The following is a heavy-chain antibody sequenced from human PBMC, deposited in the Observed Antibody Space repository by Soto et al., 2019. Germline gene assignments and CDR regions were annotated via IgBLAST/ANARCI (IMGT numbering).Heavy chain of an antibody. CDR1: GGSISSGGYY. CDR2: IYYSGST. V-gene: IGHV4-31*03. CDR3: ARGYSSGSYYFDY. J-gene: IGHJ4*02. Sequence: QVQLQESGPGLVKPSQTLSLTCTVSGGSISSGGYYWSWIRQHPGKGLEWIGYIYYSGSTYYNPSLTSRVTISVDTSKNQFSLKLSSVTAADTAVYYCARGYSSGSYYFDYWGQGTLVTVSS. D-gene: IGHD6-19*01.